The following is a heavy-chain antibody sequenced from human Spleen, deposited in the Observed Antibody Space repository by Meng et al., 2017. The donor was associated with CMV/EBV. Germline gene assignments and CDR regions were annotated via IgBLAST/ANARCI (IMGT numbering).Heavy chain of an antibody. J-gene: IGHJ5*02. CDR3: AYERDYGGESILWFDP. CDR2: IRPDTGGT. V-gene: IGHV1-2*02. Sequence: SGCTLSGYYKHWVRQAPGHGLEWMGCIRPDTGGTNYAQKFQGRVTMTGDTSFRSAYMDLSRLRSDDTAVYYCAYERDYGGESILWFDPWGQGTLVTVSS. D-gene: IGHD4/OR15-4a*01. CDR1: GCTLSGYY.